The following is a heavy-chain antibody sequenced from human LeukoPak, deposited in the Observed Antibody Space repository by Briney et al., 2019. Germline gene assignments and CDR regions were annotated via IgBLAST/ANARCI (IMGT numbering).Heavy chain of an antibody. CDR2: ISAYNGNT. Sequence: GASVNVSFKASGYTFTIYGISWVRQAPGQGLEWMGWISAYNGNTNYAQKLQGRVTMTTDTSTSTAYMELRSLRSDDTAVYYCARRWLSIRRFDPWGQGTLVTVSS. D-gene: IGHD3-22*01. J-gene: IGHJ5*02. CDR1: GYTFTIYG. CDR3: ARRWLSIRRFDP. V-gene: IGHV1-18*01.